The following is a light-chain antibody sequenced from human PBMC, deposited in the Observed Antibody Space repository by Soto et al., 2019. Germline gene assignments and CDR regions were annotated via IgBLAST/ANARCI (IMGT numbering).Light chain of an antibody. CDR2: GVS. CDR1: QSVGSTF. CDR3: QQYGSSPLT. J-gene: IGKJ4*01. Sequence: EIVLTQCPGTLSVSPGERATLSCGASQSVGSTFLAWYQQKPGQAPRLLIYGVSKRATGIPDRFSGSGSGTDFTLTISRLEPEDFAVYYCQQYGSSPLTFGGGTKVDIK. V-gene: IGKV3-20*01.